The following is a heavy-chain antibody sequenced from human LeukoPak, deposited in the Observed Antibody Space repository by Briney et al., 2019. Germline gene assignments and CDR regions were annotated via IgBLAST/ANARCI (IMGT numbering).Heavy chain of an antibody. V-gene: IGHV5-51*01. CDR3: ARLPQWGGTYHFDY. D-gene: IGHD1-26*01. J-gene: IGHJ4*02. Sequence: GESLKISCKGSGYSFTNHWIGWVRQMPGKGLEWMGIIYPGDSDTRYSPSFQGQVTISADKSISTAYLQWISLKASDTAMYYCARLPQWGGTYHFDYWGQGTLLTVSS. CDR2: IYPGDSDT. CDR1: GYSFTNHW.